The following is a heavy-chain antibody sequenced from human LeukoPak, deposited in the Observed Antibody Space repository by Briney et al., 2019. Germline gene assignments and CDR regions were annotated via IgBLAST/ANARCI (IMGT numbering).Heavy chain of an antibody. CDR3: ARSYSGSYYRGQYYFDY. CDR1: GGSISRYY. CDR2: IYTSGST. J-gene: IGHJ4*02. D-gene: IGHD1-26*01. V-gene: IGHV4-4*07. Sequence: SETLSLTCTVSGGSISRYYWSWIRQPAGKGLEWIGRIYTSGSTNYNPSLKSRVTMSVDTSKNQFSLKLSSVTAADTAVYYCARSYSGSYYRGQYYFDYWGQGTLVTVSS.